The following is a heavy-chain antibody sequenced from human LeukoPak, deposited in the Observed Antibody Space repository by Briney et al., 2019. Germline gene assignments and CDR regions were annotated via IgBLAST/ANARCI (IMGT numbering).Heavy chain of an antibody. D-gene: IGHD3-3*01. Sequence: GGSLRLSCAASGFTFSSYAMSWVRQAPGKGLEWVSAISGSGGSTYYADSVKGRFTISRDNSKNTLYLQMNSLRAEDTAVYYCAKDMGGVYDFWSGSTLEQYYFDYWGQGTLVTVSS. V-gene: IGHV3-23*01. CDR3: AKDMGGVYDFWSGSTLEQYYFDY. CDR2: ISGSGGST. CDR1: GFTFSSYA. J-gene: IGHJ4*02.